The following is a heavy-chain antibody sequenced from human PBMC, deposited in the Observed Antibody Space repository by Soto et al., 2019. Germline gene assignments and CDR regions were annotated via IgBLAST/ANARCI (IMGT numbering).Heavy chain of an antibody. Sequence: QVQLQESGPGLVKPSQTLSLTCTVSGGSISSGGYYWSWIRQHPGKGLEWIGYIYYSGSTYYNPALKCRVTISVDTSKNQFSLKLSSVTAADTAVYYCARSGSGSYLQEGNWFDPWGQGTLVTVSS. J-gene: IGHJ5*02. CDR1: GGSISSGGYY. V-gene: IGHV4-31*03. CDR3: ARSGSGSYLQEGNWFDP. CDR2: IYYSGST. D-gene: IGHD3-10*01.